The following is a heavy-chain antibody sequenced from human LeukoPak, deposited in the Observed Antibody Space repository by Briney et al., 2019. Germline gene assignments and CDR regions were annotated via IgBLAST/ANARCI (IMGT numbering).Heavy chain of an antibody. CDR3: AKDLWFGESTGGGFDY. CDR1: GFIFDDYA. D-gene: IGHD3-10*01. V-gene: IGHV3-9*03. CDR2: ISWNSTSI. Sequence: PGGSLRLSCAASGFIFDDYAMHWVRQAPGKGLEWVCGISWNSTSIGYADSVKGRFTISRDNAKKSLYLQMNSLRAEDMALYYCAKDLWFGESTGGGFDYWGQGTLVTVSS. J-gene: IGHJ4*02.